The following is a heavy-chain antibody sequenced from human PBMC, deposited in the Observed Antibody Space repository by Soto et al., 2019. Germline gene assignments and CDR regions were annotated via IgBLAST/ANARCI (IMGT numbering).Heavy chain of an antibody. CDR2: IRRKANSYAG. V-gene: IGHV3-73*01. J-gene: IGHJ6*02. D-gene: IGHD6-19*01. CDR1: GVTFSCGS. Sequence: TGGSLILSCAASGVTFSCGSMHWVRPASGKGLEWVGRIRRKANSYAGAYAASVKGRFTSSREDSENTAYLRMNSLKTEDTAVYYCAKGSSGWYAGGMDVWGQGTTVPVSS. CDR3: AKGSSGWYAGGMDV.